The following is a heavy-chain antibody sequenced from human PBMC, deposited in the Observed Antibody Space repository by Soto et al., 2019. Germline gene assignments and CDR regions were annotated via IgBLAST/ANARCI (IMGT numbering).Heavy chain of an antibody. D-gene: IGHD1-1*01. CDR1: GFTFTSYD. J-gene: IGHJ2*01. V-gene: IGHV1-8*01. Sequence: QVQLVQSGAEVKKPGASVKVSCKASGFTFTSYDINWVRQATGQGLEWMGWMNPDTGNTGYAQKFKGRVTMTRNTSRRTADMELSSLRSEDTAVYYCARVRVGWVHLHFWYFDLWGRGTLVTVSS. CDR3: ARVRVGWVHLHFWYFDL. CDR2: MNPDTGNT.